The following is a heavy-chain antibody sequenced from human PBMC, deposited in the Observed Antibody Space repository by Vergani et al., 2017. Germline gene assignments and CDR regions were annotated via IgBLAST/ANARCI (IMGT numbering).Heavy chain of an antibody. Sequence: EVQLVESGGGLVQPGGSLRLSCSASGFTFSSYAMHWVRQAPGKGLEYVSAISSNGGSTYYADSVKGRFTISRDNSKNTLYLQMSSLRAEDTAVYYFVTPSPYDSSGYYGSHAFDIWGQGTMVTVSS. J-gene: IGHJ3*02. V-gene: IGHV3-64D*06. D-gene: IGHD3-22*01. CDR2: ISSNGGST. CDR1: GFTFSSYA. CDR3: VTPSPYDSSGYYGSHAFDI.